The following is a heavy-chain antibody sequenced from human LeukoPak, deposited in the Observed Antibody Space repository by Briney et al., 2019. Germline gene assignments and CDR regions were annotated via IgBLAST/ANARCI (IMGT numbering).Heavy chain of an antibody. J-gene: IGHJ4*02. CDR3: AKDRVGATAMGALHY. Sequence: GGSLRLSCAASGFTFSSYAMSWVRQAPGKGLEWLSVISDSGTNTYYADSVKGRVTISRDNSKKTLYLQMNSLRAEDTAVYYCAKDRVGATAMGALHYWGQGTLVTVSS. D-gene: IGHD1-26*01. CDR2: ISDSGTNT. V-gene: IGHV3-23*01. CDR1: GFTFSSYA.